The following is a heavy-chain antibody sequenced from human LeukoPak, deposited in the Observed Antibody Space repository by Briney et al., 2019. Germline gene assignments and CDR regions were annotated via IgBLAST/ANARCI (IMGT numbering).Heavy chain of an antibody. V-gene: IGHV3-23*01. J-gene: IGHJ3*02. CDR3: AKDRSGTTGDDAFDI. CDR1: GVTFSSYA. Sequence: GGSLRLSCAASGVTFSSYAMSWVRQAPGKGLEWVSAISGSGGSTYYADSVKGRFTISRDTSKNTLYLQMNSLRAEDTAVYYCAKDRSGTTGDDAFDIWGQGTMVTVSS. CDR2: ISGSGGST. D-gene: IGHD3-10*01.